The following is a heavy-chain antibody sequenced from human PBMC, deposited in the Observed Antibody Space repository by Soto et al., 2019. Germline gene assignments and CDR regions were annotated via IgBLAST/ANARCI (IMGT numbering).Heavy chain of an antibody. CDR3: ARDSGSYQFDY. Sequence: HPGGSLRLSCAASGFTFSSYGMHWVRQAPGKGLEWVTFIWFDGSNKYYADSVKGRFTISRDNSKNTLYMQMNSLRAEDTAVYYCARDSGSYQFDYWGQGNLVTVSS. J-gene: IGHJ4*02. V-gene: IGHV3-33*01. D-gene: IGHD1-26*01. CDR2: IWFDGSNK. CDR1: GFTFSSYG.